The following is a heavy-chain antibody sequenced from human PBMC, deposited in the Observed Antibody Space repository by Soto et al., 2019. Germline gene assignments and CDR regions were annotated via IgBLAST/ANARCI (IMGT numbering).Heavy chain of an antibody. CDR3: AKPSHLCDYAGSFDS. CDR2: ISGRGGNA. V-gene: IGHV3-23*01. D-gene: IGHD4-17*01. J-gene: IGHJ4*02. Sequence: PGGSLKLYCVAPGFNCNNNTINWVRQVPGKGLEWVSGISGRGGNAFYADSMKGRFTVSRDNSKNTVYLQMTNLRVEDTAIYYCAKPSHLCDYAGSFDSWVQVTLVTVSP. CDR1: GFNCNNNT.